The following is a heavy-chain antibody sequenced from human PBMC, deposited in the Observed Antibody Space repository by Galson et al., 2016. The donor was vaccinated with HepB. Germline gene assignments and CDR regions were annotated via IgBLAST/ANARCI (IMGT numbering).Heavy chain of an antibody. V-gene: IGHV3-23*01. J-gene: IGHJ4*02. CDR3: GKHGGFDY. CDR1: GFSFGTSG. D-gene: IGHD3-16*01. CDR2: ITRDGETT. Sequence: FLRLSCAASGFSFGTSGMSWLRQSPGRGLEWVSGITRDGETTRYADSVRGRFTISRDNSKNMLYLFMNSLRAEDTAVYYCGKHGGFDYWGQGALVTVSS.